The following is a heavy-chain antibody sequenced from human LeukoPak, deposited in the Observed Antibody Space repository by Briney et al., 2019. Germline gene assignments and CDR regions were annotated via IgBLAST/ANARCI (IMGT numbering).Heavy chain of an antibody. CDR1: GYTFTSYG. CDR2: ISAYNGNT. J-gene: IGHJ4*02. Sequence: GASVKVSCKASGYTFTSYGISWVRQAPGQGLEWMGWISAYNGNTNYAQKLQGRVIMTTDTSTSTAYMELRSLGSDDTAVYYCARDLRIMITFGGVTPDYWGQGTLVTVSS. V-gene: IGHV1-18*01. CDR3: ARDLRIMITFGGVTPDY. D-gene: IGHD3-16*01.